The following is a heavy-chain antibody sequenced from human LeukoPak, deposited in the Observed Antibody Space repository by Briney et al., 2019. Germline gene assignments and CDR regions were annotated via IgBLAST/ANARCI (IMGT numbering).Heavy chain of an antibody. J-gene: IGHJ4*02. Sequence: GGSLRLSCAAPGFTVSSNYMSWVRQAPGKGLEWVSVIYSGGSTYYADSVKGRFTISRGNSKNTLYLQMNSLRAEDTAVYYCARGSRSSGWFDYWGQGTLVTVSS. D-gene: IGHD6-19*01. CDR2: IYSGGST. CDR3: ARGSRSSGWFDY. CDR1: GFTVSSNY. V-gene: IGHV3-53*01.